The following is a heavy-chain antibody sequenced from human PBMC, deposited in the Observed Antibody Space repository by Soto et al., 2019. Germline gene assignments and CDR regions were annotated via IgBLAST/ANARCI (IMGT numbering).Heavy chain of an antibody. D-gene: IGHD6-6*01. CDR2: VYYSGRT. CDR3: ASTKDYSSSLDY. V-gene: IGHV4-31*03. J-gene: IGHJ4*02. CDR1: GGSISSGGYY. Sequence: KTSETLSLTCTVSGGSISSGGYYWSWIRQHPGKGLEWIGCVYYSGRTYYNPSLKSRITISVDTSKKYFFLKLSSVTAADTAVYYCASTKDYSSSLDYWSQGVLVTVSS.